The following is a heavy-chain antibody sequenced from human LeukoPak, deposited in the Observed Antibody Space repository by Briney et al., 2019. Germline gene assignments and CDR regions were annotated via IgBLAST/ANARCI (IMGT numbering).Heavy chain of an antibody. CDR2: IRYDGSNK. CDR3: AKEMGQEAAGPTDY. D-gene: IGHD6-13*01. V-gene: IGHV3-30*02. J-gene: IGHJ4*02. Sequence: GGSLRLSCAASGFTFRNYGMHWVRQAPGKGLEWVAFIRYDGSNKYYADSVKGRFTISRDNSKNTLYLQMNSLRAEDTAVYYCAKEMGQEAAGPTDYWGQGTLVTVSS. CDR1: GFTFRNYG.